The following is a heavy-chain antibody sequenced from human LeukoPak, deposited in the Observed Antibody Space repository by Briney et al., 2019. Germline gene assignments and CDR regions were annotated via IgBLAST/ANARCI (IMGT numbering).Heavy chain of an antibody. J-gene: IGHJ6*04. CDR1: GGTFSSYA. CDR2: IIPIFGTA. Sequence: KVFCKASGGTFSSYAISWVRQAPGQGLEWMGGIIPIFGTANYAQKFQGRVTITADKSTSTAYMELSSLRSEDTAVYYCARVPDFDYYYYGMDVWGKGTTVTVSS. D-gene: IGHD2-21*02. CDR3: ARVPDFDYYYYGMDV. V-gene: IGHV1-69*06.